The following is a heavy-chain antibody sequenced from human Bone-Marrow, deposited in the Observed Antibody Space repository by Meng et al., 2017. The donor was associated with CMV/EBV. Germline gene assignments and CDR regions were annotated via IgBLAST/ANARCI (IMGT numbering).Heavy chain of an antibody. V-gene: IGHV3-21*04. J-gene: IGHJ5*02. Sequence: GGSLRLSCAASGFTFSSYSLNWVRQAPGKGLEWVSSISSSSSYIYYADSVKGRFTISRDNAKNSLYLQMNSLRAEDTAVYYCAKDTRSVTIFGVGLFDPWGQGTLVTVSS. CDR2: ISSSSSYI. D-gene: IGHD3-3*01. CDR3: AKDTRSVTIFGVGLFDP. CDR1: GFTFSSYS.